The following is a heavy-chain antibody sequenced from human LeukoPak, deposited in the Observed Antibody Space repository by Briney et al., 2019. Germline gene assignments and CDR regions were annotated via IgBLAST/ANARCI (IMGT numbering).Heavy chain of an antibody. CDR2: ISSSSIYI. J-gene: IGHJ4*01. D-gene: IGHD6-13*01. Sequence: GGSLRLSCAASGFTFSSYGMNWVRQAPGKGLEWVSSISSSSIYIYYADSVKGRFTISRDNAKNSLYLQMDSLRPEDTGVYYCTRWFSRISRLDYWGHGTVVTVSS. CDR1: GFTFSSYG. V-gene: IGHV3-21*01. CDR3: TRWFSRISRLDY.